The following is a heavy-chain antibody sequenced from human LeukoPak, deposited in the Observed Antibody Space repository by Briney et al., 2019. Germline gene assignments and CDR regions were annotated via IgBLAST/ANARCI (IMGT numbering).Heavy chain of an antibody. CDR3: AGLGYCSGGSCYSALGADY. D-gene: IGHD2-15*01. Sequence: GSSVKVSCKASGGTFSSYAISWVRQAPGQGLEWMGGIIPIFGTANYAQKFQGRVTITADEPTSTAYMELSSLRSEDTAVYYCAGLGYCSGGSCYSALGADYWGQGTLVTVSS. CDR2: IIPIFGTA. CDR1: GGTFSSYA. J-gene: IGHJ4*02. V-gene: IGHV1-69*01.